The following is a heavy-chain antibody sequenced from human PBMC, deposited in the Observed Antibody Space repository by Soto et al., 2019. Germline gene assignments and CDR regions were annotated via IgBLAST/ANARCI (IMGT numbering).Heavy chain of an antibody. Sequence: QVQLVQSGPEVKKPGSSVKVSCKGSGGFNSYSISWVRQAPGQGPEWMGGIIPIFATPTYAQKFQGRVTITADKSTSTAYMELRRLTSEDTAVYYCARGGPVIIPAATNWFDPWGQGTLVSVSS. D-gene: IGHD2-2*01. CDR1: GGFNSYS. CDR2: IIPIFATP. CDR3: ARGGPVIIPAATNWFDP. J-gene: IGHJ5*02. V-gene: IGHV1-69*06.